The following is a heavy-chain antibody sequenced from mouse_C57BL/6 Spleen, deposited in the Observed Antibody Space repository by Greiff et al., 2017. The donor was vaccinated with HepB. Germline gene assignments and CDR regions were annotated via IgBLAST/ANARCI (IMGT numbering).Heavy chain of an antibody. CDR1: GFTFSSYA. D-gene: IGHD2-5*01. V-gene: IGHV5-9-1*02. J-gene: IGHJ2*01. Sequence: VQLKESGEGLVKPGGSLKLSCAASGFTFSSYAMSWVRQTPEKRLEWVAYISSGGDYTYYADTVKGRFTISRDNARNTLYLQMSSLKSEDTAMYYCTATIVTPFDYWGQGTTLTVSS. CDR2: ISSGGDYT. CDR3: TATIVTPFDY.